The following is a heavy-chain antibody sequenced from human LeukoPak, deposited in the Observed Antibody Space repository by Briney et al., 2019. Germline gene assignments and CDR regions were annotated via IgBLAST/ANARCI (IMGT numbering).Heavy chain of an antibody. V-gene: IGHV3-7*01. CDR1: GFTFSSHW. D-gene: IGHD5-12*01. CDR3: ARDRSGIVATPGAFDI. CDR2: IRQDGSEK. Sequence: PGGSLRLSCAASGFTFSSHWMSWVRQAPGKGLEWVANIRQDGSEKNYVDSVKGRFTISRDNAKNSLYLQMNSLRAEDTAVYYCARDRSGIVATPGAFDIWGQGTMVTVSS. J-gene: IGHJ3*02.